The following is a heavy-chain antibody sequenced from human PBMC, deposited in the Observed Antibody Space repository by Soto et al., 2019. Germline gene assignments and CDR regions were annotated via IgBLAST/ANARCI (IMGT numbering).Heavy chain of an antibody. CDR2: IYYSGST. V-gene: IGHV4-39*01. CDR1: GDSVSSGGNH. D-gene: IGHD3-3*01. CDR3: ARYFDFWSGYYTYNWFDP. J-gene: IGHJ5*02. Sequence: LSLTCTVSGDSVSSGGNHWGWVRQPPGKGLEWIGSIYYSGSTNYNPSLKSRVTIFVDTSKNQFSLKLSSVTAADTALYYCARYFDFWSGYYTYNWFDPWGQGTLVTVSS.